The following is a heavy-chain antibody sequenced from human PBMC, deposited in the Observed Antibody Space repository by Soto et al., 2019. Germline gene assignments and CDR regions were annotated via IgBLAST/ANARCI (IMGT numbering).Heavy chain of an antibody. CDR2: IIPIFGTA. CDR1: GGTFSSYA. Sequence: QVQLVQSGAEVKKPGSLVKVSCKASGGTFSSYAISWVRQAPGQGLEWMGGIIPIFGTANYAQKFQGRVTITADESTSTAYMELSSLRSEDTAVYYCASNSWTEYYYYYGMDVWGQGTTVTVSS. D-gene: IGHD6-13*01. CDR3: ASNSWTEYYYYYGMDV. J-gene: IGHJ6*02. V-gene: IGHV1-69*01.